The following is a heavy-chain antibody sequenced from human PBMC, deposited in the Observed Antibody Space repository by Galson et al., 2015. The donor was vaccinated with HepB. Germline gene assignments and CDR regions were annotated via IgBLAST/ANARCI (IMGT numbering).Heavy chain of an antibody. D-gene: IGHD3-3*01. Sequence: SVKVSCKASGGTFSSYAISWVRQAPGQGLEWMGGIVPIFGTANYAQKFQGRVTITADESTSTAYMELSSLRSEDTAVYYCALGRPPSDFWSGSYFDYWGQGTLVTVSS. CDR2: IVPIFGTA. CDR3: ALGRPPSDFWSGSYFDY. J-gene: IGHJ4*02. V-gene: IGHV1-69*13. CDR1: GGTFSSYA.